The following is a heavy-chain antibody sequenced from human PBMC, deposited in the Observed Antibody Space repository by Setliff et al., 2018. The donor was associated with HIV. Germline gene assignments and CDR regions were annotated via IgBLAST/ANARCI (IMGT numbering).Heavy chain of an antibody. Sequence: NPSETLSLTCSVSGGSISPSHWSWIRQPPGKGLEWIGYIYKSGSTNYSPSLKSRVTISPGTSKNQFSLKLTSVTAADTAVYYCARLSDTAMASFDSWGQGILVTVSS. J-gene: IGHJ4*02. CDR2: IYKSGST. V-gene: IGHV4-59*08. CDR3: ARLSDTAMASFDS. D-gene: IGHD5-18*01. CDR1: GGSISPSH.